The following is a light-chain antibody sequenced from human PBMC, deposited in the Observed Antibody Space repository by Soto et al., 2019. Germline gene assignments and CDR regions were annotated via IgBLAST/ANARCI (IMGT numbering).Light chain of an antibody. Sequence: DIVMTQSPLSLPVTPGEPASISCRSSQSLLHSTGFHYLVWYLQKPGRSPQLLIYLSSDRPSGVPDRSSGSGSGTDFTLKISRVEAEEVGVYYCIHAVHSPPTFGQGTKLEI. CDR1: QSLLHSTGFHY. V-gene: IGKV2-28*01. J-gene: IGKJ2*01. CDR3: IHAVHSPPT. CDR2: LSS.